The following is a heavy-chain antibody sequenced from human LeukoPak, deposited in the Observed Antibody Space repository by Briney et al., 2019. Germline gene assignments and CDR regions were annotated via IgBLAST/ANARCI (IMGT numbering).Heavy chain of an antibody. J-gene: IGHJ6*03. CDR1: GFTFSSYA. Sequence: GGSLRLSCAASGFTFSSYAMSWVRQAPGKGLEWVSAISGSGGSTYYADSVKGRFTISRDNSKNTLYLQMNSLRAEDTAVYYCAKGNNYDFGHNVGDYYYYMDVWGTGTTVTVSS. CDR2: ISGSGGST. CDR3: AKGNNYDFGHNVGDYYYYMDV. D-gene: IGHD3-22*01. V-gene: IGHV3-23*01.